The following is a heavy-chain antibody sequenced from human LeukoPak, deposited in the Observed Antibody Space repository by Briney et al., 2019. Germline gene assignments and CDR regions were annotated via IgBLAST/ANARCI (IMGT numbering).Heavy chain of an antibody. Sequence: PGGSLRLSCAASGFTLSSYWMSWARQAPGKGLEWVANIKQDGSEKYYVDSVKGRFTISRDNAKNSLYLQMNSLRAEDTAVYYCARDASIAVAGDYWGQGTLVTVSS. CDR1: GFTLSSYW. CDR3: ARDASIAVAGDY. J-gene: IGHJ4*02. CDR2: IKQDGSEK. V-gene: IGHV3-7*01. D-gene: IGHD6-19*01.